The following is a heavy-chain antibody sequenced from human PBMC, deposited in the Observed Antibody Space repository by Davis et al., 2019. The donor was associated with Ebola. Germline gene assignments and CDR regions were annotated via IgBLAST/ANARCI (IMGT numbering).Heavy chain of an antibody. V-gene: IGHV1-8*02. Sequence: ASVKVSCKASGYTFTSYYMHWVRQAPGQGLEWMGWMNPNSGNTGSAQKFQGRVTMTRDTSISTAYMELSSLKSEDTAVYYCARTWGSVDYWGQGTLVTVSS. CDR1: GYTFTSYY. J-gene: IGHJ4*02. CDR2: MNPNSGNT. CDR3: ARTWGSVDY. D-gene: IGHD7-27*01.